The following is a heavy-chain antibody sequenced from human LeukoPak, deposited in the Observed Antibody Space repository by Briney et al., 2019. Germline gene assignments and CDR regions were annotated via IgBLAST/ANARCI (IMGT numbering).Heavy chain of an antibody. Sequence: ASVKVSCKASRYTFTDYDISWVRQAPGQGLEWMGFIDPLTGGAHYAQKFQDWVSLTRDTSIDTAFMELSSLRSDATAIYYCARDFLGRTNGGSNYFGMGVWGQGTTVTVSS. CDR3: ARDFLGRTNGGSNYFGMGV. J-gene: IGHJ6*02. D-gene: IGHD2-8*01. CDR2: IDPLTGGA. V-gene: IGHV1-2*04. CDR1: RYTFTDYD.